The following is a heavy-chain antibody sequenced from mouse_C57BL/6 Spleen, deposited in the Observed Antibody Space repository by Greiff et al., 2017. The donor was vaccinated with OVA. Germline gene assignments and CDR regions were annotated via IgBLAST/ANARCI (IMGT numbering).Heavy chain of an antibody. CDR1: GFAFSSSW. V-gene: IGHV1-82*01. D-gene: IGHD1-1*01. J-gene: IGHJ2*01. Sequence: VQLLESGPDLVKPGASVKISCTASGFAFSSSWMNWVQQRPGKGLEWIGRIYPGDGDTNYNGKVKGKTTLTADKTSSTAYMQLSRLTSEDSAVYICARTADFGSYYFDYWGKGTTLTVSS. CDR2: IYPGDGDT. CDR3: ARTADFGSYYFDY.